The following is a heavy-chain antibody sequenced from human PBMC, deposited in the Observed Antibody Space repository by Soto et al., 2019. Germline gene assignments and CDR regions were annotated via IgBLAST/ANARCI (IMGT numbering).Heavy chain of an antibody. V-gene: IGHV4-39*01. Sequence: SETLSLTCTVSGGSISSSSYYWGWIRQPPGKGLEWIGSIYYSGSTYYNPSLKSRVTISVDTSKNQFSLKLSSVTAADTAVYYCARLPVGVTIHEGVYWEQGTLVTVSS. CDR3: ARLPVGVTIHEGVY. CDR2: IYYSGST. D-gene: IGHD4-17*01. CDR1: GGSISSSSYY. J-gene: IGHJ4*01.